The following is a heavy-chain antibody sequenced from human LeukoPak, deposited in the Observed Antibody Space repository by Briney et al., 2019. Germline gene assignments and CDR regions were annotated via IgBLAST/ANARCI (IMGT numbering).Heavy chain of an antibody. CDR3: AKDERVAAAGTALTWYYYGMDV. Sequence: GGSLRLSCAASGFTFSSYGMHWVRQAPGKGLEWVAFIRYDGSNKYYADSVKGRFTISRDNSKNTLYLQMNSLRAEDTAVYYCAKDERVAAAGTALTWYYYGMDVWGQGTTVTVSS. CDR2: IRYDGSNK. D-gene: IGHD6-13*01. V-gene: IGHV3-30*02. CDR1: GFTFSSYG. J-gene: IGHJ6*02.